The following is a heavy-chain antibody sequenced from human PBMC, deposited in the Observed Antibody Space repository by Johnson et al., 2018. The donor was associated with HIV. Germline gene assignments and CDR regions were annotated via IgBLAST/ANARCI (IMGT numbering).Heavy chain of an antibody. V-gene: IGHV3-15*01. J-gene: IGHJ3*02. Sequence: VQLVESGGGVVQPGRSLRLSCAASGFTFSSFGMHWVRQAPGKGLEWVGRIKRKIEAEATDYAAPVKGRFTISRDDSKNTLFLQMSSLKTDDTALYYCTTDVPGGPYYNAFDIWGQGTMVTVSS. CDR3: TTDVPGGPYYNAFDI. CDR2: IKRKIEAEAT. CDR1: GFTFSSFG. D-gene: IGHD1-26*01.